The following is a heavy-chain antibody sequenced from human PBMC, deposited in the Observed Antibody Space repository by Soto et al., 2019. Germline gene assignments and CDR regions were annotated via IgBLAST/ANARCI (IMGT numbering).Heavy chain of an antibody. CDR3: ARAMGAVNYFDY. V-gene: IGHV4-31*03. Sequence: QVQLQESGPGLVKPPQTLSLTCTVSGASIRSGGFYWSWIRQHPEKGLEWIGYFYYSGNAYYNPSLRSRLTISGDASKNQFSLNLSSVTAADTAVYFCARAMGAVNYFDYWGRGILVTVSS. CDR2: FYYSGNA. CDR1: GASIRSGGFY. J-gene: IGHJ4*02. D-gene: IGHD3-10*01.